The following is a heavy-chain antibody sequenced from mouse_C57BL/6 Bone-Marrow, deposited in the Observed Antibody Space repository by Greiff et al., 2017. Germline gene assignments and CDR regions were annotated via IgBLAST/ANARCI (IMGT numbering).Heavy chain of an antibody. CDR2: IYPRSGNT. Sequence: VKLQESGAELARPGASVKLSCKASGYTFTSYGISWVKQSTGQGLEWIGEIYPRSGNTYYNEKFKGKATLTADKSSSTAYVELRSLTSEDSAVYFCARCPITTVVATPYWYFDVWGTGTTVTVSS. D-gene: IGHD1-1*01. CDR3: ARCPITTVVATPYWYFDV. J-gene: IGHJ1*03. V-gene: IGHV1-81*01. CDR1: GYTFTSYG.